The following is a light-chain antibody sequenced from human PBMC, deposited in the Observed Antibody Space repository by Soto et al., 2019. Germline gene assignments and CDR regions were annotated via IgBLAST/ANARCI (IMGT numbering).Light chain of an antibody. CDR3: QQYGSSPPT. CDR1: QSITSDY. V-gene: IGKV3-20*01. J-gene: IGKJ2*01. CDR2: GAS. Sequence: EMVLTQSPGTLSLSPGERATLSCRASQSITSDYLAWYQQKVGQAPRLLIYGASNRATGIPDRFSGSGSGTDFTLTVNRLEPEDFAVFYCQQYGSSPPTFGQGTKLEIK.